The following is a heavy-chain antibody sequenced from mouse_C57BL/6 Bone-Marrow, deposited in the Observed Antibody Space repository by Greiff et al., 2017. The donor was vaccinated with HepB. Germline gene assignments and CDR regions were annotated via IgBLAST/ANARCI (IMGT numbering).Heavy chain of an antibody. CDR3: ARRYYGSRHWYFDV. CDR2: IYPRSGNT. J-gene: IGHJ1*03. D-gene: IGHD1-1*01. Sequence: VQLQQSGAELARPGASVKLSCKASGYTFTSYGISWVKQRTGQGLEWIGEIYPRSGNTYYNEKFKGKATLTADKSSSTAYMELRSLTSEDSAVYFCARRYYGSRHWYFDVWGTGTTVTVSS. CDR1: GYTFTSYG. V-gene: IGHV1-81*01.